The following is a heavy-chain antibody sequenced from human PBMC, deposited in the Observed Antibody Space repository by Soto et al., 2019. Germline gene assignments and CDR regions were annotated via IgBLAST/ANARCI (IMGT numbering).Heavy chain of an antibody. CDR1: GGSISSSNW. Sequence: QVQLRESGPGLVKPSGTLSLTCAVSGGSISSSNWWSWVRQPPGKGLEWIGEIYHSGSTNYNPSLKSRVTISVDKSKNQFSLKLTSVTAADTAVYYCASVRGGYYYGMDVWGQGTTVTVSS. J-gene: IGHJ6*02. V-gene: IGHV4-4*02. CDR2: IYHSGST. CDR3: ASVRGGYYYGMDV. D-gene: IGHD3-10*02.